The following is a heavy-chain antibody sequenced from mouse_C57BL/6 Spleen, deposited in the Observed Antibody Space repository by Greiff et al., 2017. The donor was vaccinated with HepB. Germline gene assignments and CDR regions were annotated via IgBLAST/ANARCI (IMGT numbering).Heavy chain of an antibody. CDR2: INSNGRST. J-gene: IGHJ2*01. V-gene: IGHV5-6-3*01. Sequence: VLLVESGGGLVQPGGSLKLSRAASGFTFSSYGMSWVRQTPDKRLELVATINSNGRSTYYPDSVKGRVTISRDNAKNTLYLQMSSLKSEEISMYYCARMARTINWGQSTTLTGSS. CDR3: ARMARTIN. CDR1: GFTFSSYG.